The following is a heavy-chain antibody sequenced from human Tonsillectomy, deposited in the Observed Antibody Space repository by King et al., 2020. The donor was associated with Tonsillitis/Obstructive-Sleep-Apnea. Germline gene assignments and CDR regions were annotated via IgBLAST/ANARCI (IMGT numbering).Heavy chain of an antibody. CDR3: GTNAGDYYYYMDV. V-gene: IGHV4-34*01. CDR2: INHSGST. CDR1: GGSFSGYY. Sequence: VQLQQWGAGLLKPSETLSLTCGVYGGSFSGYYWSWIRQPPGKGRGWIGEINHSGSTDYNSSLKRRVTISRDTSKNPFSLRLTSVTAADTAVYYCGTNAGDYYYYMDVWGKGTTVTVSS. J-gene: IGHJ6*03. D-gene: IGHD2-2*01.